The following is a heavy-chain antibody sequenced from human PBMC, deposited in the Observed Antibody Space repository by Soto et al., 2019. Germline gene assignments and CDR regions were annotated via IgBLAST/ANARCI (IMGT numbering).Heavy chain of an antibody. V-gene: IGHV4-30-4*01. CDR1: GGSISSGDYY. CDR3: ARERPDGCRLDP. CDR2: IYYSGYT. Sequence: QVQLQESGPGLVKPSQTLSLTCTVSGGSISSGDYYWSWIRQPPGKALEWIGYIYYSGYTYYSPSLKSRVTISVDTSKNQFSLNLSSVTAADTAVYYCARERPDGCRLDPWGQGTLVTVSS. D-gene: IGHD6-19*01. J-gene: IGHJ5*02.